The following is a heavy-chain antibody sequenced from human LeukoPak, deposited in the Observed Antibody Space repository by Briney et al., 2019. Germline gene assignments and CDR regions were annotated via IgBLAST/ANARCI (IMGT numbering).Heavy chain of an antibody. Sequence: PSETLSLTCTVSGGSMSSTSHYWGWIRQPPGKGLEWIGNIHYSGRTYYNPSLKSRVTISVDTSKNQFSLKLSSVTAADTTVYYCARAYNRATFDYWGQGTLVTVSS. CDR1: GGSMSSTSHY. J-gene: IGHJ4*02. V-gene: IGHV4-39*01. D-gene: IGHD1-14*01. CDR3: ARAYNRATFDY. CDR2: IHYSGRT.